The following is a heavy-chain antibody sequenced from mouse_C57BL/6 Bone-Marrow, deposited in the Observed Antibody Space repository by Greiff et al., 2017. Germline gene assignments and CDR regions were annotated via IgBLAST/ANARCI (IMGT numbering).Heavy chain of an antibody. V-gene: IGHV1-55*01. J-gene: IGHJ4*01. Sequence: QVQLQQPGAELVKPGASVKMSCKASGYTFTSYWITWVKQRPGQGLEWIGDIYPGSGSTNYNEKFKSKATLTVDTSSSTAYMQLSSRTSEDSAVYYCARESYYVLYYYAMDYWGQGTSVTVSS. CDR3: ARESYYVLYYYAMDY. CDR2: IYPGSGST. D-gene: IGHD1-1*01. CDR1: GYTFTSYW.